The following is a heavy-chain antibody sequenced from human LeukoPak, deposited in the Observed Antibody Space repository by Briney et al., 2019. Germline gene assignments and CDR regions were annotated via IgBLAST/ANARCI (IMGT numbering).Heavy chain of an antibody. CDR1: GYTFTGYY. D-gene: IGHD2-8*01. J-gene: IGHJ4*02. CDR2: INPNSGGT. Sequence: ASVKVSCKASGYTFTGYYMHWVRQAPGQGLEWMGRINPNSGGTNYAQKFQGRVTMTRDTSTSTAYMELSGLRPDDTAAYYCARVEYCTRGVCINYDLWGQGTLVTVSS. CDR3: ARVEYCTRGVCINYDL. V-gene: IGHV1-2*06.